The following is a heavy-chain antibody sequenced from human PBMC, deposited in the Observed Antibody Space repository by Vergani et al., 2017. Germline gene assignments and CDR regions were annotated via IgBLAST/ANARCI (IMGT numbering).Heavy chain of an antibody. J-gene: IGHJ4*02. CDR3: AKDATMIVVSFAFFDY. CDR1: GFPFNIYA. V-gene: IGHV3-23*01. D-gene: IGHD3-22*01. CDR2: ISGNAIST. Sequence: EVQLLESGGVMVQPGGSLRLSCATSGFPFNIYAMSWVRQAPGKGLEWVSAISGNAISTYYADSVKGRFTISRDNSENTLYLQMNSLRAEDTAVYYCAKDATMIVVSFAFFDYWGRGTLVTVSS.